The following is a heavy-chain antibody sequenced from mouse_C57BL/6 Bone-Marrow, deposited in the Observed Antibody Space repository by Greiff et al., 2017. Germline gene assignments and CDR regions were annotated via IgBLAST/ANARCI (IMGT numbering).Heavy chain of an antibody. CDR2: IYWDDDK. D-gene: IGHD1-1*01. CDR1: GFSLSTSGMG. CDR3: ARYYYGSSSWYFDV. V-gene: IGHV8-12*01. Sequence: QVTLKVSGPGILQSSQTLSLTCSFSGFSLSTSGMGVSWIRQPSGKGLEWLALIYWDDDKRYNPSLKSRLTISKDTSRNQVFLKITSVDTADTATYYWARYYYGSSSWYFDVWGTGTTVTVSS. J-gene: IGHJ1*03.